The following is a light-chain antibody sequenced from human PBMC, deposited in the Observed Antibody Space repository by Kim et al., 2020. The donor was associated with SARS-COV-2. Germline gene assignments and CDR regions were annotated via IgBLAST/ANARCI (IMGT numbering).Light chain of an antibody. J-gene: IGLJ3*02. CDR1: SSNIGSNT. CDR3: AAWDDSVNGVV. Sequence: QRVPISCSGSSSNIGSNTVDWYQQHPRTAPKLLISGSSQRPSGVPDRFSGSQSGTSASLAISGLQSEDEADYHCAAWDDSVNGVVFGGGTQLTVL. CDR2: GSS. V-gene: IGLV1-44*01.